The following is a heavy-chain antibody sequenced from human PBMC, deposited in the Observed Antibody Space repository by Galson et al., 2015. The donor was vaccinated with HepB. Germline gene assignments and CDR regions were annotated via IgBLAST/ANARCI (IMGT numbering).Heavy chain of an antibody. CDR1: GITASSNY. Sequence: SLRLSCAASGITASSNYMSWVRQAPGKGLEWVSVIYSGGSTYYADSVKGRFTISRDNSKNTLYLQMNSLRAEDTAVYYCARDQYIAAAGGYYYYGMDAWGQGTTVTVSS. CDR3: ARDQYIAAAGGYYYYGMDA. CDR2: IYSGGST. J-gene: IGHJ6*02. V-gene: IGHV3-53*01. D-gene: IGHD6-13*01.